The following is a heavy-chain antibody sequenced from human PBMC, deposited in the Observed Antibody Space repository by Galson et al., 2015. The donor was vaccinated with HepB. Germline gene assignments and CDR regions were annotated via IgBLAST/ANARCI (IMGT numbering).Heavy chain of an antibody. Sequence: SVKVSCKASGYDFNKYGLSWVRQAPGQGLEWMGWVSGYDGSANYSPKFQGRVTMTIQTSTGTAYMEMRSLRSDDTAVYYCARDSRLELQLNNYYSYGMDVWGQGTAVRVS. D-gene: IGHD1-7*01. CDR2: VSGYDGSA. J-gene: IGHJ6*02. CDR1: GYDFNKYG. V-gene: IGHV1-18*01. CDR3: ARDSRLELQLNNYYSYGMDV.